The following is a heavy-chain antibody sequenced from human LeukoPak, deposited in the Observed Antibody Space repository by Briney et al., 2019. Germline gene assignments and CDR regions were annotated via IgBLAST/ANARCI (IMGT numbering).Heavy chain of an antibody. V-gene: IGHV4-59*12. CDR3: ARVEAYCSSTSCYAVDY. CDR1: GDSISSYF. D-gene: IGHD2-2*01. Sequence: SETLSLTCTVSGDSISSYFWSWLRQPPGKGLEWIGYIYYSGSTDYNPSPKSRLTISVDTSKNQFSLKLSSVTAADTAAYYCARVEAYCSSTSCYAVDYWGQGTLVTVSS. CDR2: IYYSGST. J-gene: IGHJ4*02.